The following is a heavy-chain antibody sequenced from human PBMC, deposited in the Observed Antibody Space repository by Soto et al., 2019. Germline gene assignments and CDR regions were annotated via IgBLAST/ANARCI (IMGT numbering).Heavy chain of an antibody. CDR1: GFTFSSHN. J-gene: IGHJ3*02. CDR3: ARTDYGDYVRGAFDI. Sequence: EVQLVESGGGLVKPGGSLRLSCAASGFTFSSHNMNWVRQAPGKGLEWVSCISGSSSYIFYADSVKGRFTISRDNAKNSLYLQMNSLRVEDTAVYYCARTDYGDYVRGAFDIWGQGTMATVSS. D-gene: IGHD4-17*01. CDR2: ISGSSSYI. V-gene: IGHV3-21*01.